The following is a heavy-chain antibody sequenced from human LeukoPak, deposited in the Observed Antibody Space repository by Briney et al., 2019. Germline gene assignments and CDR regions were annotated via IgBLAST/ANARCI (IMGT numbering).Heavy chain of an antibody. CDR2: FSHTGSP. CDR3: AQTIIAAAGTPTPQIDY. D-gene: IGHD6-13*01. Sequence: SETLSLTCAISGASFSGYSWTWIRQPPGKGLEWIGEFSHTGSPIYNPSLKSRVTISVDTSKNQFSLKLSSVTAADTAVYYCAQTIIAAAGTPTPQIDYWGQGTLVTVSS. J-gene: IGHJ4*02. V-gene: IGHV4-34*01. CDR1: GASFSGYS.